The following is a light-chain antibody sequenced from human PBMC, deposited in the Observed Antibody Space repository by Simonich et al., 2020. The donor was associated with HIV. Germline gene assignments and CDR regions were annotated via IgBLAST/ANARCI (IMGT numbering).Light chain of an antibody. Sequence: QSALTQPASVSGSPGQSITISCTGTSSDVGGYNYVSWYQQHPGKSPKLMIYDVSKLPSGVSNRFSGSKAGNTASLTISGLQAEDEADYYCSSYTSSTTEVFGGGTKLTVL. J-gene: IGLJ3*02. V-gene: IGLV2-14*03. CDR1: SSDVGGYNY. CDR3: SSYTSSTTEV. CDR2: DVS.